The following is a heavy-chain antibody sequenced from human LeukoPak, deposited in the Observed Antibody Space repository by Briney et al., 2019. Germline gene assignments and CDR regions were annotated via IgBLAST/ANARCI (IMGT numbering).Heavy chain of an antibody. CDR2: INPNSGGT. J-gene: IGHJ4*02. Sequence: ASVKVSCKASGYTFTGYYMHWLRQAPRQGLEWMGWINPNSGGTNYAQKFQGRVTMTRDTSISTAYMELSRLRSDDTAVYYCARAGRYCSSTSCYDPYYFDYWGQGTLVTVSS. D-gene: IGHD2-2*01. CDR3: ARAGRYCSSTSCYDPYYFDY. CDR1: GYTFTGYY. V-gene: IGHV1-2*02.